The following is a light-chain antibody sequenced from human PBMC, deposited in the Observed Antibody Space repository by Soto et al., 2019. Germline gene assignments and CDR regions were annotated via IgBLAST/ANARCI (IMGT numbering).Light chain of an antibody. CDR3: QHYKMYSPWT. CDR1: QSITTW. CDR2: DVS. J-gene: IGKJ1*01. V-gene: IGKV1-5*01. Sequence: DIQMTQSPSTVSAYVGDSVAITCRASQSITTWLAWYQQRPGKAPKLLIYDVSSLQSGVPSRFSGSGSGTEFTLTIRRLQPDDFATYYCQHYKMYSPWTFGQGTTGDIK.